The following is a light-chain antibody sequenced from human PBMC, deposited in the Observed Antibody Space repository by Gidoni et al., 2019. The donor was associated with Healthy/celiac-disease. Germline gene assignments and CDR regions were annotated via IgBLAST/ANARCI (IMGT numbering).Light chain of an antibody. CDR2: DDN. CDR1: SGLIASNY. Sequence: NFMLTQPHPVSESPGKTVTISCTGSSGLIASNYVQRYQQRPGSAPTTVIYDDNQRPSGVPDRFSGSIDSSSNSASLTISGLKTEDEADYYCQSYDSSNWVFGGGTKLTVL. J-gene: IGLJ3*02. V-gene: IGLV6-57*02. CDR3: QSYDSSNWV.